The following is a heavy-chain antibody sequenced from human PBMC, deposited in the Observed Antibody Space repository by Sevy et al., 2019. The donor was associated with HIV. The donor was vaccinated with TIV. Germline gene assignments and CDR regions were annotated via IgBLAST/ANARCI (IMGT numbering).Heavy chain of an antibody. J-gene: IGHJ6*02. V-gene: IGHV3-15*01. CDR2: IKSKPDGGTT. D-gene: IGHD3-10*01. CDR1: GFTFTYAW. CDR3: ATDPVIASLMSDGKDV. Sequence: GGSLRLSCAASGFTFTYAWMSWVRQAPGKGLEWLGRIKSKPDGGTTDYAAPVKGRFTISRDDSKNTLLLQMNSLKIEDTAVYYCATDPVIASLMSDGKDVWGQGTTVSVSS.